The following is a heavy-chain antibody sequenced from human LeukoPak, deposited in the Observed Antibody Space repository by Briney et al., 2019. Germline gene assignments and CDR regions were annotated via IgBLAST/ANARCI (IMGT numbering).Heavy chain of an antibody. V-gene: IGHV4-59*01. D-gene: IGHD6-19*01. CDR2: IYYSGST. J-gene: IGHJ4*02. CDR3: ARDPGAVAGFFDY. CDR1: GGSISSYY. Sequence: PSETLSLTCTVSGGSISSYYWSWIRQPPGKGLEWIGYIYYSGSTNYNPSLKSRVTISVDTSKNQFSLKLSSVTAADTAVYYCARDPGAVAGFFDYWGQGTLVTVSS.